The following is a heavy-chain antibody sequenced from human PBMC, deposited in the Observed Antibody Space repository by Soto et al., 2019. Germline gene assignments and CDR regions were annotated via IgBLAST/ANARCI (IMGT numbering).Heavy chain of an antibody. CDR2: ISSSSSNV. CDR3: VKGGWGDF. CDR1: GFTFNTYD. V-gene: IGHV3-48*02. J-gene: IGHJ4*02. D-gene: IGHD3-16*01. Sequence: GSLRLSCAASGFTFNTYDMHWVRQAPGKGPEWVSFISSSSSNVNYADSVKGRFTISRDNAQNSLYLQMNSLRDDDTAVYFCVKGGWGDFWGQGALVTVSS.